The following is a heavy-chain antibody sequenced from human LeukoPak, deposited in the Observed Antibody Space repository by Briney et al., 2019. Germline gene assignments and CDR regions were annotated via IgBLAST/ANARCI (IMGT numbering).Heavy chain of an antibody. D-gene: IGHD1-20*01. Sequence: SETLSLTCTVSGGSISSSSYYWGWIRQPPGKGLEWIGSIYYSGSTYYNPSLKSRVTISVDTSKNQFSLKLSSVTAADTAVYYCASYSTDDNWPSKEVDAFDIWGQGTMVTVSS. V-gene: IGHV4-39*07. CDR3: ASYSTDDNWPSKEVDAFDI. CDR2: IYYSGST. CDR1: GGSISSSSYY. J-gene: IGHJ3*02.